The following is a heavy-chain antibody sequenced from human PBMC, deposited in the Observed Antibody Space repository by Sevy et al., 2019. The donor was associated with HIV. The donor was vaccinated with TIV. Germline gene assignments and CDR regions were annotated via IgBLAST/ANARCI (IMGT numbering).Heavy chain of an antibody. J-gene: IGHJ4*03. CDR3: ARRAFLGDYFES. CDR1: SGSLGNYY. Sequence: SETLSLTCSVSSGSLGNYYWYWIRQTPGKGLEWLGLIYYSGNTNYNPSLKSRVTMSIDTSRNQFSLRLDSLTAADTAVYYCARRAFLGDYFESWAQGILVTVSS. D-gene: IGHD3-16*01. CDR2: IYYSGNT. V-gene: IGHV4-59*08.